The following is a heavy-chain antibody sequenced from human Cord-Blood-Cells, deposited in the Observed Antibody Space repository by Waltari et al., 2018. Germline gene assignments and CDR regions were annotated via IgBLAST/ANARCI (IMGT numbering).Heavy chain of an antibody. V-gene: IGHV4-39*01. J-gene: IGHJ3*02. Sequence: QLQLQESGPGLVKPSETLSLTCTVSGGSISSSSYYWGWFRQPPGKGLEWIGSIYYSGSTYYNPSLKSRVTISVDTSKNQFSLKLSSVTAADTAVYYCARPSLGSDAFDIWGQGTMVTVSS. D-gene: IGHD7-27*01. CDR1: GGSISSSSYY. CDR2: IYYSGST. CDR3: ARPSLGSDAFDI.